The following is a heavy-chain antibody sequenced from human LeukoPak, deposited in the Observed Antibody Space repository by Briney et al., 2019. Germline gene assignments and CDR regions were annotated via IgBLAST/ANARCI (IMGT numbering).Heavy chain of an antibody. CDR3: ARGAQSRYFDWLPFDY. CDR2: IKKDGSEK. V-gene: IGHV3-7*01. Sequence: GGSLRLSCAASGFTFSSYWMSWVRQAPGKGLEWVANIKKDGSEKYYVDSVKGRFTISRDNAKNSLYLQMNSLRAEDTAVYYCARGAQSRYFDWLPFDYWGQGTLVTVSS. CDR1: GFTFSSYW. J-gene: IGHJ4*02. D-gene: IGHD3-9*01.